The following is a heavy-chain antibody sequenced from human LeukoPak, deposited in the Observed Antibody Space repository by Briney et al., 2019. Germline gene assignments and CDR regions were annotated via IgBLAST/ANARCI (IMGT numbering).Heavy chain of an antibody. Sequence: SETLSLTCAVYGGAFSGYYWSWIRQPPGKGLEWIGEINHSGSTNYNPSLKSRVTISVDTSKNQSSLKLSTVTAADTAVYYCARAPYCSSTSCYFFDYWGQGTLVTVSS. D-gene: IGHD2-2*01. J-gene: IGHJ4*02. V-gene: IGHV4-34*01. CDR2: INHSGST. CDR3: ARAPYCSSTSCYFFDY. CDR1: GGAFSGYY.